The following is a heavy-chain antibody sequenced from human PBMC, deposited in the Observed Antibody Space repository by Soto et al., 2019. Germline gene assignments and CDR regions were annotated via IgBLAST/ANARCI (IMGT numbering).Heavy chain of an antibody. Sequence: QAQLVQSGGEVKKPGASVKVSCRASGYTFTSYGYAWVRQAPGQGLEWMGWISAYNGDTNYAQKFNARVTLTTDTSTTTAQMELRNLGSDDTAVYYCARSGAYCTSITCLFDSFWGLGTLVTVSS. CDR1: GYTFTSYG. CDR3: ARSGAYCTSITCLFDSF. CDR2: ISAYNGDT. V-gene: IGHV1-18*01. D-gene: IGHD2-8*01. J-gene: IGHJ4*02.